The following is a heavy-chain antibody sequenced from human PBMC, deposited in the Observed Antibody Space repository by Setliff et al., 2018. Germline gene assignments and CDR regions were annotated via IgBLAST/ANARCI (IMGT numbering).Heavy chain of an antibody. CDR3: AKGSGSPNWFDP. V-gene: IGHV1-69*13. J-gene: IGHJ5*02. CDR2: IIPIFGTA. Sequence: SVKVSCKASGGTFSSYAISWVRQAPGQGLEWMGGIIPIFGTANYAQRFQGRVTITADESTSTAYMELSSLRSEDTAVYYCAKGSGSPNWFDPWGQGTLVTVSS. D-gene: IGHD3-10*01. CDR1: GGTFSSYA.